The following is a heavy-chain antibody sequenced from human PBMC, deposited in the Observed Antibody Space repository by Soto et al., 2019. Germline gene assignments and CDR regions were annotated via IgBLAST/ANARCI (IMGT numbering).Heavy chain of an antibody. D-gene: IGHD6-19*01. CDR1: GFTFSSYE. Sequence: PGGSLRLSCAASGFTFSSYEMNWVRQAPGKGLEWVSYISSSGSTIYYADSVKGRFTISRDNAKNSLYLQMNSLRAEDTAVYYCARDFRRVAGSMYYYYGMDVWGQGTTVTVSS. CDR3: ARDFRRVAGSMYYYYGMDV. J-gene: IGHJ6*02. V-gene: IGHV3-48*03. CDR2: ISSSGSTI.